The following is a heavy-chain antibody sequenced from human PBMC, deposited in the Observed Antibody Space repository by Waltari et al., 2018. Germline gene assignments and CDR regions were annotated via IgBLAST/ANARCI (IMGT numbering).Heavy chain of an antibody. D-gene: IGHD1-1*01. V-gene: IGHV1-69*05. J-gene: IGHJ5*02. CDR2: IIPIFGTA. Sequence: QVQLVQSGAEVKKPGSSVKVACKASGGTFSSYAISWVRQAPGQGLEWRGGIIPIFGTANDAQKFQGRVTLTTDESTSTAYMELSSLRSEDTAVYSCARQLERRLDNWFDPWGQGTLVTVSS. CDR3: ARQLERRLDNWFDP. CDR1: GGTFSSYA.